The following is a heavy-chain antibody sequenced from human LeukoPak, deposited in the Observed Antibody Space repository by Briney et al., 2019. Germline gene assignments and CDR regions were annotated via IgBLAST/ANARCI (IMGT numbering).Heavy chain of an antibody. V-gene: IGHV1-2*02. D-gene: IGHD6-13*01. CDR1: GYTFTAYY. CDR3: ARERISAVGVYFYYGMDV. J-gene: IGHJ6*02. CDR2: INPNTGGT. Sequence: EASVKVSCKASGYTFTAYYMHWVRQAPGQGLEWMGWINPNTGGTNYAQKFQGRVTVTRGTSISTAYMELSSLISDDTAVYFCARERISAVGVYFYYGMDVWGQGTTVTVSS.